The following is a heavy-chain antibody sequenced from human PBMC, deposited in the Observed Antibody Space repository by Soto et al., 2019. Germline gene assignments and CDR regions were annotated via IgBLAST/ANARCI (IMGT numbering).Heavy chain of an antibody. Sequence: ASVKVCCKASGYTFTGYYMHWVRQAPGQGLEWMGWSNPNSGGTNYAQKFQGRVTMTRDTSISTAYMERSRLRSDDTAVYYCAREDEIQLWFFAYWAPGTLVTVSS. V-gene: IGHV1-2*02. D-gene: IGHD5-18*01. CDR2: SNPNSGGT. CDR1: GYTFTGYY. CDR3: AREDEIQLWFFAY. J-gene: IGHJ4*02.